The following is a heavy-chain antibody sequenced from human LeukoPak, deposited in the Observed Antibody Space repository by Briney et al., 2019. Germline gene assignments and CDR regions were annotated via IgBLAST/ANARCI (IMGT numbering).Heavy chain of an antibody. Sequence: SETLSLTCTVSGGSISSNNYYWGWIRQPPGKGLEWIGSISYSGSTYYNPSLKSRVTISEDTSKNQFSLKLGSVTAADTAMYYCARCPFYYDSSGYYPSLILYSALWGRGTLVTVSS. D-gene: IGHD3-22*01. CDR1: GGSISSNNYY. V-gene: IGHV4-39*01. J-gene: IGHJ2*01. CDR3: ARCPFYYDSSGYYPSLILYSAL. CDR2: ISYSGST.